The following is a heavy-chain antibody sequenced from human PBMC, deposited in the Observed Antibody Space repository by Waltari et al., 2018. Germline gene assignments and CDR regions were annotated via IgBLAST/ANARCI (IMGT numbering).Heavy chain of an antibody. V-gene: IGHV3-30*18. D-gene: IGHD4-17*01. J-gene: IGHJ4*02. Sequence: QVQLVESGGGVVQPGTSLRLSCSASGFTFRRHGMHWVRQAPGKGLEWVAGISYDGSDEYYADSVKGRFIISRDNSKNTLYLRMNSLRLEDTAVYYCAKDGAWTTVFYFESWGQGTLVPVSS. CDR3: AKDGAWTTVFYFES. CDR1: GFTFRRHG. CDR2: ISYDGSDE.